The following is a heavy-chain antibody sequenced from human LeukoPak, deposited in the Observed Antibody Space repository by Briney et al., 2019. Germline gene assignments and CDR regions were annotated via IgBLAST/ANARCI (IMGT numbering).Heavy chain of an antibody. Sequence: ASVKVSCKVSGHTLTELSIHWVRQAPGKGLEWMGGFDLEDDETIYAQNFKGRVTMTEDTFTDTAYMDLSSLRSEDTAVYYCATDITEDAFGIWGQGTMVTVSS. CDR1: GHTLTELS. J-gene: IGHJ3*02. V-gene: IGHV1-24*01. CDR2: FDLEDDET. D-gene: IGHD3-10*01. CDR3: ATDITEDAFGI.